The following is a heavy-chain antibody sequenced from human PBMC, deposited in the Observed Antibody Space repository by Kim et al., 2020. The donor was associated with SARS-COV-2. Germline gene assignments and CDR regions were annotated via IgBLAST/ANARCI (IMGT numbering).Heavy chain of an antibody. D-gene: IGHD3-10*01. CDR3: VRDLGTYPHNWFDP. J-gene: IGHJ5*02. CDR2: IWYDGSNK. V-gene: IGHV3-33*01. Sequence: GGSLRLSCAVSGFTFSSYGMHWVRQAPGKGLEWVAIIWYDGSNKYHADSVKGRFTISRDDSKNMLYLQMNSLRAEDTAVYYCVRDLGTYPHNWFDPWGQG. CDR1: GFTFSSYG.